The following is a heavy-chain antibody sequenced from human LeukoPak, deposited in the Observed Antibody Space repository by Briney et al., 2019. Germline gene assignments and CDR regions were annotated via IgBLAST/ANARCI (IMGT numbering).Heavy chain of an antibody. V-gene: IGHV1-8*02. CDR2: MNPNSGNT. CDR1: GYTFTSYY. J-gene: IGHJ4*02. D-gene: IGHD3-16*01. Sequence: ASVKVSCKASGYTFTSYYMHWVRQATGQGLEWMGWMNPNSGNTGYAQKFQGRVTMTRNTSISTAYMELSSLRSEDTAVYYCARGGAYGGGFDYWGQGTLVTVSS. CDR3: ARGGAYGGGFDY.